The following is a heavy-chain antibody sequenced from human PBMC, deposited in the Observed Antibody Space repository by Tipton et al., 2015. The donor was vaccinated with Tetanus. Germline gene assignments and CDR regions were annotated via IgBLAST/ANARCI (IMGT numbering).Heavy chain of an antibody. CDR1: GFTFSSDW. Sequence: SLRLSCAASGFTFSSDWMHWVRQAPGKGLVWVSRIKRDGSSISYEDSVKGRFTISRDNSKNMLFLQMNSMRADDTAVYYCARADKRMVVGATNWFDPWGQGTLVTVS. J-gene: IGHJ5*02. CDR3: ARADKRMVVGATNWFDP. V-gene: IGHV3-74*01. CDR2: IKRDGSSI. D-gene: IGHD3-22*01.